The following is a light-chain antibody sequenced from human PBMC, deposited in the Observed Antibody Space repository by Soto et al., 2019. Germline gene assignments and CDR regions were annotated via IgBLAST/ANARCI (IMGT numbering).Light chain of an antibody. V-gene: IGKV1-39*01. CDR3: QQSYMDPIT. Sequence: DVKTTQSPSSLSASVRNRVTITSRASQSSSTDLNWYQKKPGKAPNLLIYDASRLQSGVPSRFSGSGGGTDFTLSISSVQPEDFATYFCQQSYMDPITFCQGTLLEV. CDR2: DAS. J-gene: IGKJ5*01. CDR1: QSSSTD.